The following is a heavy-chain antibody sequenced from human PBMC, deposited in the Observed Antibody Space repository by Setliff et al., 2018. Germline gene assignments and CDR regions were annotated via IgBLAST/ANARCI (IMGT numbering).Heavy chain of an antibody. CDR2: IFPVDSDT. J-gene: IGHJ3*02. D-gene: IGHD1-26*01. Sequence: GESLKISCKGSTNTFNNYWIGWVRQMPGKGLEWMGLIFPVDSDTRYSPSFRGQVTFSVDKSITTAYLQWSSLKASDTAMYYCARVGPLTDDAFDIWGQGTMVTVSS. CDR1: TNTFNNYW. V-gene: IGHV5-51*01. CDR3: ARVGPLTDDAFDI.